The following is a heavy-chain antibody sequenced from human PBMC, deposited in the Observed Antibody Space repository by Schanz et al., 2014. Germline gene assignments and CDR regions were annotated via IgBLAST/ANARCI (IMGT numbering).Heavy chain of an antibody. CDR2: ISGSGGST. CDR3: VRERTNYGGNSYFFDH. Sequence: QVQLVESGGGVVQPGRSLRLSCVASGFSFSDSFMSWIRQTPEKGLEWVSAISGSGGSTYYADSVKGRFTISRDNTKNPVYLQMNGLRVEDTAVYYCVRERTNYGGNSYFFDHWGQGTLVTVSS. J-gene: IGHJ4*02. CDR1: GFSFSDSF. V-gene: IGHV3-11*04. D-gene: IGHD2-21*02.